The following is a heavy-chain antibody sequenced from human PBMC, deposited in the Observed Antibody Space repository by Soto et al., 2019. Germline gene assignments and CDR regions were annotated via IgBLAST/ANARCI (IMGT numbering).Heavy chain of an antibody. D-gene: IGHD6-13*01. V-gene: IGHV3-30*18. CDR3: AKESGQQLVLDY. CDR2: ISYDGSNK. J-gene: IGHJ4*02. Sequence: GSLRLSCAASGFTFSSYGMHWVRQAPGKGLEWVAVISYDGSNKYYADSVKGRFTISRDNSKNTLYLQMNSLRAEDTAVYYCAKESGQQLVLDYWGQGTLVTVSS. CDR1: GFTFSSYG.